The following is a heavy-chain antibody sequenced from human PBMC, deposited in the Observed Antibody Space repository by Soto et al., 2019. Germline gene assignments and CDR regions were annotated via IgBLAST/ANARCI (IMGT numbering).Heavy chain of an antibody. CDR3: ARSSSGSYPWLDP. D-gene: IGHD3-10*01. Sequence: GVSMRCSCSASGFTFSSYSMNWVRQAPGKGLEWVSSISSSSSYIYYADSVKGRFTISRDNAKNSLYLQMNSLRAEDTTVYSCARSSSGSYPWLDPWGQGTLVTVSS. V-gene: IGHV3-21*01. CDR1: GFTFSSYS. CDR2: ISSSSSYI. J-gene: IGHJ5*02.